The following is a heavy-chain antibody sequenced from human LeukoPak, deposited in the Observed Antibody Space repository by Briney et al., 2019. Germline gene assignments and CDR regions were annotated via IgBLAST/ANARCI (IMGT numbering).Heavy chain of an antibody. CDR1: GGSFSGYY. V-gene: IGHV4-34*01. CDR2: INHSGST. J-gene: IGHJ5*02. CDR3: ARGKHIWFDP. Sequence: KPSETLSLTCAVYGGSFSGYYWSWIRQPPGKGLEWIGEINHSGSTNYNPSLKSRVTISVDRSKNQFSLKLSSVTAADTAVYYCARGKHIWFDPWGQGTLVTVSS. D-gene: IGHD2-21*01.